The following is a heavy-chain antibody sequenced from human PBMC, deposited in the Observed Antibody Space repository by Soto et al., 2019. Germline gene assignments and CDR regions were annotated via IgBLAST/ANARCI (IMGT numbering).Heavy chain of an antibody. V-gene: IGHV3-64*01. CDR1: GFTFSSYA. CDR2: ISSNGGST. Sequence: GGSLRLSCAASGFTFSSYAMHWVRQAPGKGLEYVSAISSNGGSTYYANSVKGRFTISRDNSKNTLYLQMGSLRAEDMAVYYCARHASGYYDSSGYYYYYYGMDVWGQGTTVTVSS. D-gene: IGHD3-22*01. J-gene: IGHJ6*02. CDR3: ARHASGYYDSSGYYYYYYGMDV.